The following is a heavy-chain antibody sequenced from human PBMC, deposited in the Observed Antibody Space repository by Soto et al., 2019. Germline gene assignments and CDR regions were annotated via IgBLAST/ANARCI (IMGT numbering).Heavy chain of an antibody. V-gene: IGHV3-48*03. CDR3: ARRYSKYLPLDN. CDR2: ISSSGNSI. D-gene: IGHD4-4*01. Sequence: SLRLSCAASGFIFSRYEMHWVRQAPGKGLEWVSYISSSGNSINYADSVKGRFTVSRDNAKNSLYLHMDSLRPEDTAVYYCARRYSKYLPLDNWGKGTRVSVSS. CDR1: GFIFSRYE. J-gene: IGHJ4*02.